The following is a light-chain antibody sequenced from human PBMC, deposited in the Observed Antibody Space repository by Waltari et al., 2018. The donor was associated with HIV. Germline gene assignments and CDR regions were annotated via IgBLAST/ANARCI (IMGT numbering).Light chain of an antibody. CDR3: ASNRLDYTLI. V-gene: IGLV2-14*03. CDR2: DIN. J-gene: IGLJ2*01. Sequence: QSALTQPASVSGFLGQSINISCTGISTDSRFYQYVSWYQQHPGKIPRLIIFDINNRPAGVSDHFSGSRSGNSASRTFSGLQSGDEAHYYCASNRLDYTLIFGGGTKLTVL. CDR1: STDSRFYQY.